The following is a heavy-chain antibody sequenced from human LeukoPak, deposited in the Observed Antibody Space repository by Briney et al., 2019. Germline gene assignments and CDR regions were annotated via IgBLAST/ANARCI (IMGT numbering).Heavy chain of an antibody. Sequence: ASVKVSCKASGYTFTGCYIHWVRQAPGQGLEWMGWINPDSGGTNYAQKFQGRVTMTRDTSISTAYMEPSRLRSDDTAVYYCARVYYDMITQLDYWGQGTLVSVSS. J-gene: IGHJ4*02. D-gene: IGHD3-16*01. V-gene: IGHV1-2*02. CDR1: GYTFTGCY. CDR3: ARVYYDMITQLDY. CDR2: INPDSGGT.